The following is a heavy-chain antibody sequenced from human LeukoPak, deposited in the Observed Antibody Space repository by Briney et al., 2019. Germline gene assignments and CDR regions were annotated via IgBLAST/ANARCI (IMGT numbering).Heavy chain of an antibody. Sequence: ASVKVSCKVSGYTLTELSMHWVRRAPGKGLEWMGGFDPEDGETIYAQKFQGRVTMTEDTSTDTAYMELSSLRSEDTAVYYCATDKGILNWFDPWGQGTLVTVSS. D-gene: IGHD3-9*01. CDR3: ATDKGILNWFDP. V-gene: IGHV1-24*01. J-gene: IGHJ5*02. CDR1: GYTLTELS. CDR2: FDPEDGET.